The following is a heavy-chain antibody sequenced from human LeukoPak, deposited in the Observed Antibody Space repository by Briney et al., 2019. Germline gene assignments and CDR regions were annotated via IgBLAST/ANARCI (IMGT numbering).Heavy chain of an antibody. J-gene: IGHJ4*02. D-gene: IGHD6-6*01. CDR3: ARAGTSSSPLHFDY. CDR2: INPNSGGT. Sequence: GASVKVSCKASGYTLTGHYIHWVRQAPGQGLDYMGGINPNSGGTNYAQKFQGRVTMTRDKSINTAYMELSSLKSDDTAVYYCARAGTSSSPLHFDYWGQGTLVTVSS. V-gene: IGHV1-2*02. CDR1: GYTLTGHY.